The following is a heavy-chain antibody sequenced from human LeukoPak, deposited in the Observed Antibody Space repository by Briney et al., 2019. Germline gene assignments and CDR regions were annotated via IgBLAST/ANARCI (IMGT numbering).Heavy chain of an antibody. D-gene: IGHD3-3*01. CDR2: IHSSGAT. Sequence: GGSLRLSCEVSGFNVGTDYMTWIRQAPGKGLVWVSTIHSSGATFYSDSVKGRFTISRDTSKNTLSLKMNNLRAEDTGVYYCARGYDFWSGSNSGVFDVWGQGTMVIVSS. CDR1: GFNVGTDY. V-gene: IGHV3-53*01. J-gene: IGHJ3*01. CDR3: ARGYDFWSGSNSGVFDV.